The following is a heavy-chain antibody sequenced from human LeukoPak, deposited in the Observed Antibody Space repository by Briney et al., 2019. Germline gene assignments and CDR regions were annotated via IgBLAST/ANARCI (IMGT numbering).Heavy chain of an antibody. J-gene: IGHJ4*02. D-gene: IGHD3-10*01. CDR3: ARGRMSRAMVRGVRFDY. CDR1: GFTFSSYA. Sequence: PGGSLRLSCAASGFTFSSYAMHWVRQAPGKGLEWVAVISYDGSNKYYADSVKGRFTISRDNSKNTLYLQMNSLRAEDTAVYYCARGRMSRAMVRGVRFDYWGQGTLVTVSS. V-gene: IGHV3-30-3*01. CDR2: ISYDGSNK.